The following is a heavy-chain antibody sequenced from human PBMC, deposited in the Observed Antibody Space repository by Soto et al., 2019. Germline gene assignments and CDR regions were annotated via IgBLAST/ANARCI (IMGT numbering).Heavy chain of an antibody. CDR1: GGSISSYY. J-gene: IGHJ4*02. CDR2: IYYSGST. V-gene: IGHV4-59*01. Sequence: QVQLQESGPGLVKPSETLSLTCTVSGGSISSYYWSWIRQPPGKGLEWIGYIYYSGSTNYHPSLKSRVTISVYTSKNQFSLKLSSVTAADTAVYYCVRSNYFDYWGQGTLVTVSS. CDR3: VRSNYFDY.